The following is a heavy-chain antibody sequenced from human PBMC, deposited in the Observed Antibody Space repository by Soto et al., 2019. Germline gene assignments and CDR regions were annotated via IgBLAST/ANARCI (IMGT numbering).Heavy chain of an antibody. CDR2: ISGSGGST. CDR3: AKPRSSSWPRPAYGMDV. J-gene: IGHJ6*02. Sequence: PGGSLRLSCAASGFTFSSYAMSWVRQAPGKGLEWVSAISGSGGSTYYADSVKGRFTISRDNSKNTLYLQMNSLRAEDTAVYYCAKPRSSSWPRPAYGMDVWGQGTTVTVSS. V-gene: IGHV3-23*01. D-gene: IGHD6-13*01. CDR1: GFTFSSYA.